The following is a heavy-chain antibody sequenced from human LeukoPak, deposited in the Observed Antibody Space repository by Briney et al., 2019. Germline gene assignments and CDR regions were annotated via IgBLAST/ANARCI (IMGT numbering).Heavy chain of an antibody. CDR1: GFTFDDYA. Sequence: GRSLRLSCAASGFTFDDYAMHWVRQPPGKGLEWVSGISWNSGSIGYADSVKGRFTISRDNAKNSLYLQMNSLRAEDTALYYCAKDMRGFDYWGQGTLVTVSS. CDR2: ISWNSGSI. J-gene: IGHJ4*02. V-gene: IGHV3-9*01. CDR3: AKDMRGFDY.